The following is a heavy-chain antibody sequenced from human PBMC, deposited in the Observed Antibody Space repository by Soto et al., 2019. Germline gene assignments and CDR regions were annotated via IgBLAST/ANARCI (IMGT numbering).Heavy chain of an antibody. Sequence: QVQLQQWGAGLLKPSETLSLTCAVYGGSFSGYYWSWIRQPPGKGLEWIGEINHSGSTNYNPSLKSRVTISVDTSKNQVSLKLRSVTAADTAVYYCARGRGRVVEGKDYFDYWGQGTLVTVSS. D-gene: IGHD2-2*01. CDR1: GGSFSGYY. CDR3: ARGRGRVVEGKDYFDY. CDR2: INHSGST. J-gene: IGHJ4*02. V-gene: IGHV4-34*01.